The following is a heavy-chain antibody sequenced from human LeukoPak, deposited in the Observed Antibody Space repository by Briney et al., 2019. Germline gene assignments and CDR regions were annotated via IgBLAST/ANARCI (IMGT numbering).Heavy chain of an antibody. D-gene: IGHD5-18*01. Sequence: SVKVSCKASGGTFSSYAISWVRQAPGQGLEWMGRIIPIFGTANYAQKFQGRVTITTDESTSTAYMELSSLRSEDTAVYYCAKGGYSYGSVRAFDIWGQGTMVTVSS. CDR3: AKGGYSYGSVRAFDI. V-gene: IGHV1-69*05. CDR1: GGTFSSYA. J-gene: IGHJ3*02. CDR2: IIPIFGTA.